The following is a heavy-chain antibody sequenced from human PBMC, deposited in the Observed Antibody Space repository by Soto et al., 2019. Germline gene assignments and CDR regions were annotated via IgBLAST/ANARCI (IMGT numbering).Heavy chain of an antibody. CDR2: TYYRSKWYN. D-gene: IGHD3-10*01. CDR3: ARDVGLLWFGESEAYGMDV. V-gene: IGHV6-1*01. CDR1: VDSVSSNSAA. Sequence: PSQTLSRTCAISVDSVSSNSAAWNWIRQSPSRGLEWLGRTYYRSKWYNDYAVSVKSRITINPDTSKNQFSLQLNSVTPEDTAVYYCARDVGLLWFGESEAYGMDVWGQGTTVTVSS. J-gene: IGHJ6*02.